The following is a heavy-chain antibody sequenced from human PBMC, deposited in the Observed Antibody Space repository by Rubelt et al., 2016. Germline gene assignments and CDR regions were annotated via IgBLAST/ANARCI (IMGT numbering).Heavy chain of an antibody. CDR1: GGTFSSYA. D-gene: IGHD6-19*01. J-gene: IGHJ5*02. CDR2: INPNSGGT. Sequence: QVQLVQSGAEVKKPGSSVKVSCKASGGTFSSYAISWVRQAPGQGLEWMGWINPNSGGTNYARKFQGRVTMTRDTSISTAYMGLSRLRSDDTAVYYCARGIAVVDWFDPWGQGTLVTVSS. V-gene: IGHV1-2*02. CDR3: ARGIAVVDWFDP.